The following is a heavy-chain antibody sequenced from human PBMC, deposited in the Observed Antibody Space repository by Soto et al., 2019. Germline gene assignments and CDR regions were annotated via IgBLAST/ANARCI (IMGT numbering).Heavy chain of an antibody. D-gene: IGHD3-22*01. CDR3: ARHEAYYSDTSGYSDYGMDV. Sequence: GESLKISCKGSAFSFTSYWIGWVRQMPGKGLEWFVIIFPGNSDTRYSPSFQGQVTISADKSIRTAYLQWSSLKASDTAIYYCARHEAYYSDTSGYSDYGMDVWGQGTTVTVS. V-gene: IGHV5-51*01. J-gene: IGHJ6*02. CDR1: AFSFTSYW. CDR2: IFPGNSDT.